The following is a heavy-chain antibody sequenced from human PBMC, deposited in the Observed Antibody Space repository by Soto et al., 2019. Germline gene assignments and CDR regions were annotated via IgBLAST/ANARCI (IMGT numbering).Heavy chain of an antibody. D-gene: IGHD6-13*01. Sequence: GGSLRLSCAASGLTFSSHGMSWVRQVPGKGLEWVSGIRGSGGGTDYADSVKGRFTISRDNSKNTLYLQMNSLRAEDTAVYYCAKSPPSNWAYFEDWGQGTLVTVSS. V-gene: IGHV3-23*01. CDR3: AKSPPSNWAYFED. J-gene: IGHJ4*01. CDR1: GLTFSSHG. CDR2: IRGSGGGT.